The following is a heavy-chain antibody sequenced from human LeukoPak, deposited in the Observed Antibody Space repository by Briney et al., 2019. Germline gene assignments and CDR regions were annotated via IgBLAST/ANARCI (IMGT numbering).Heavy chain of an antibody. V-gene: IGHV3-30*18. D-gene: IGHD2-2*01. CDR1: GFTLSSYG. CDR3: AKSIRFCSSNSCFAGYYNYGLHV. CDR2: ISHDGSSK. J-gene: IGHJ6*02. Sequence: PGRSLRLSCAASGFTLSSYGMHWVRQAPGKGLEWVAVISHDGSSKYFADSVKGRFTISRDNPKNTLDLQMHSLRAEDTAVYYCAKSIRFCSSNSCFAGYYNYGLHVWGQGTTVIVSS.